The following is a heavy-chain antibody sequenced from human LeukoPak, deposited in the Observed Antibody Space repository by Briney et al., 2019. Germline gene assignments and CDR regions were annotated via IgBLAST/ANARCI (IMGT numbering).Heavy chain of an antibody. J-gene: IGHJ3*02. D-gene: IGHD7-27*01. V-gene: IGHV1-69*05. Sequence: SVKVSCEASGGTFSSYAIRGVRHAPGQGLEWMGGIIPIFGTAHYAQKFQGRVTITTDESTITAYMELSSLRSEDTAVYYCARTAGELNDAFDIWGQGTMVTVSS. CDR3: ARTAGELNDAFDI. CDR2: IIPIFGTA. CDR1: GGTFSSYA.